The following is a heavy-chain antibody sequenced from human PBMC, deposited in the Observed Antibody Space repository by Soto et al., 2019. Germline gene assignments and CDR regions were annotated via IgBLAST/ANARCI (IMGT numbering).Heavy chain of an antibody. V-gene: IGHV3-33*01. CDR2: IWIDGTKK. Sequence: PGGSLRLSCAASGFTFSDYVIHWVRQAPGKGLEWVAVIWIDGTKKYYGDAVKGRFTISRDNSKSTLYLEMNSLRAEDTAVYYCARVKGFRGDYYYYGMDVWGQGTTVTVSS. D-gene: IGHD3-10*01. J-gene: IGHJ6*02. CDR3: ARVKGFRGDYYYYGMDV. CDR1: GFTFSDYV.